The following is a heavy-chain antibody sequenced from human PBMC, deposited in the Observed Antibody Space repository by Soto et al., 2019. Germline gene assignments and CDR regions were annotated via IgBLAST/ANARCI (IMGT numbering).Heavy chain of an antibody. CDR1: GFTFSSYS. CDR2: ISSSSSYI. D-gene: IGHD2-15*01. CDR3: GREVKEYCSGGSCYFGNSFDP. J-gene: IGHJ5*02. V-gene: IGHV3-21*01. Sequence: EVQLVESGGGLVKPGGSLRLSCAASGFTFSSYSMNWVRQAPGKGLEWVSSISSSSSYIYYADSVKGRFTISRDNAKNSLYLQMNCLRAEETAVYYCGREVKEYCSGGSCYFGNSFDPWGQGTLVTVSS.